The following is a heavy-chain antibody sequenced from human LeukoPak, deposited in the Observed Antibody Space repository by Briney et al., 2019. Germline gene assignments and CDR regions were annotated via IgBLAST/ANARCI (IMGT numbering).Heavy chain of an antibody. CDR2: ISSSSSYI. J-gene: IGHJ4*02. D-gene: IGHD3-10*01. CDR3: ASLVTMVRGVT. CDR1: GFTFSSYS. Sequence: GGSLRLSYAASGFTFSSYSMNWVRQAPGKGLEWVSSISSSSSYIYYADSVKGRFTISRDNAKNSLYLQMNSLRAEDTAVYYCASLVTMVRGVTWGQGTLVTVSS. V-gene: IGHV3-21*01.